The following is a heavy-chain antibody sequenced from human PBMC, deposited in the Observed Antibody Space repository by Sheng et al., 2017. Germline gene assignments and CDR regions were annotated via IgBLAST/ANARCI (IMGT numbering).Heavy chain of an antibody. J-gene: IGHJ5*02. CDR1: GFTVSSNY. D-gene: IGHD6-13*01. Sequence: EVQLVESGGGLVQPGGSLRLSCAASGFTVSSNYMSWVRQAPGKGLEWVSVIYSGGSTYYADSVKGRFTISRDNSKNTLYLQMNSLRAEDTAVYYCARAPSSSWTNWFDPWGQGTLVTVSS. CDR3: ARAPSSSWTNWFDP. CDR2: IYSGGST. V-gene: IGHV3-66*02.